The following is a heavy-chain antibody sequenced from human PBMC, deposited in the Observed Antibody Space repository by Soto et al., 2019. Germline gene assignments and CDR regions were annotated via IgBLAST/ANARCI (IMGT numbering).Heavy chain of an antibody. Sequence: EVQLLESGGGVVKPGGPLRLSCTASGFTFTTHWRHWVRQAQGKGLVWVSRIYFDGITTNYADSVKGRLTVSRDNAKNTVYLHVNTLRDEDTAVYYCARGGAMGVDYWGQGTLVTVSS. CDR2: IYFDGITT. J-gene: IGHJ4*02. CDR1: GFTFTTHW. D-gene: IGHD1-26*01. V-gene: IGHV3-74*01. CDR3: ARGGAMGVDY.